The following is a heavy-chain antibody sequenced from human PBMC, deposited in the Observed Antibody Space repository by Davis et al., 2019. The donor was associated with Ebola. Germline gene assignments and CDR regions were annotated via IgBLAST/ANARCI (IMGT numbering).Heavy chain of an antibody. CDR1: GFTFSSYA. Sequence: GGSLRLSCAASGFTFSSYAMHWVRQAPGKGLEWVSGISWNSGSIGYADSVKGRFTISRDNAKNSLYLQMNSLRAEDTALYYCAKVAIFGVVSYYFDYWGQGTLVTVSS. CDR3: AKVAIFGVVSYYFDY. J-gene: IGHJ4*02. V-gene: IGHV3-9*01. D-gene: IGHD3-3*01. CDR2: ISWNSGSI.